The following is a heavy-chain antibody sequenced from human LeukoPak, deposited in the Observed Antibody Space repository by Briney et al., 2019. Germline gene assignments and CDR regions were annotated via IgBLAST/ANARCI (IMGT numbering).Heavy chain of an antibody. CDR3: ARGGYCSSTSCYYYYYYYMDV. Sequence: SETLSLTCAVYGGSFSGYYWSWIRQPPGKGLEWIGEINHSGSTNYNPSLKSRVAISVDTSKNQFSLKLSSVTAADTAVYYCARGGYCSSTSCYYYYYYYMDVWGKGTTVTVSS. CDR2: INHSGST. V-gene: IGHV4-34*01. CDR1: GGSFSGYY. J-gene: IGHJ6*03. D-gene: IGHD2-2*01.